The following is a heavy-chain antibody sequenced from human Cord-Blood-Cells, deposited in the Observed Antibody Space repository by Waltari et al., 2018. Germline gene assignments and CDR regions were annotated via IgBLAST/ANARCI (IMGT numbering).Heavy chain of an antibody. CDR2: MYYSGST. CDR3: ARRTADWYFDL. Sequence: QLQLQESGPGLVKPSETLSLTCTVSGGSISSSSYYWGWIRQPPGKGLEWIGSMYYSGSTCYSPSLKSRVTISGDTSKNQFSLTLSAVTAADTAVYYCARRTADWYFDLWGRGTLVTVSS. J-gene: IGHJ2*01. CDR1: GGSISSSSYY. V-gene: IGHV4-39*01.